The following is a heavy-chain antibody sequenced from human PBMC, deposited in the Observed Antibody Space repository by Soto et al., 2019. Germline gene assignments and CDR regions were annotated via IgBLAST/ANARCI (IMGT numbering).Heavy chain of an antibody. CDR1: GFTVNRNY. D-gene: IGHD2-15*01. Sequence: EVQLVESGGGLIQPGGSLRLSCAASGFTVNRNYMNWVRQAPGKGLEWVSIIHSGGDTYYADSVKGRFTIYRDNSRNTLYLQMNSLRVEDTAVYYCAGDPFGGKPGEDYWGQGTLVTVSS. V-gene: IGHV3-53*01. CDR2: IHSGGDT. J-gene: IGHJ4*02. CDR3: AGDPFGGKPGEDY.